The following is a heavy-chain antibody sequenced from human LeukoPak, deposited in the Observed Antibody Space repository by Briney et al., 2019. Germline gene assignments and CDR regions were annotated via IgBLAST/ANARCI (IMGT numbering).Heavy chain of an antibody. D-gene: IGHD4-17*01. J-gene: IGHJ4*02. V-gene: IGHV3-74*01. CDR2: IKSDGSST. CDR3: ARVGDYYGDYVTFDY. CDR1: GLTFSSYW. Sequence: SGGSLRLSCAASGLTFSSYWMHWVRQVPGKGLVWVSRIKSDGSSTSYADSVKGRFTISRDNAKNTLYLQMNSLRAEDTAVYYCARVGDYYGDYVTFDYWGQGTLVTVSS.